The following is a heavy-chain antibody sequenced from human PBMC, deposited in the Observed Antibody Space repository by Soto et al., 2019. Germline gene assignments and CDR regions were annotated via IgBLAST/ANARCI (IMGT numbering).Heavy chain of an antibody. Sequence: GESLKISCKTSGYSFPTYWIAWVRQMPGKGLEWMGIIYPGDSDTRYSPSFQGQVTISADRSISTAYLQLNSLKTEDTALYYCTTRVITTNDYWGQGTLVTVSS. CDR2: IYPGDSDT. CDR1: GYSFPTYW. V-gene: IGHV5-51*01. D-gene: IGHD4-4*01. CDR3: TTRVITTNDY. J-gene: IGHJ4*02.